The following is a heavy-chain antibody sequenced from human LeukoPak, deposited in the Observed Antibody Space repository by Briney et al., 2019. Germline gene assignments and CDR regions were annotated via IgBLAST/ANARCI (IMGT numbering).Heavy chain of an antibody. CDR2: IKQDGSEK. Sequence: GGSLRLSCAASGFTFSSYWMSWVRQAPGKGLEWVANIKQDGSEKYYVDSVKGRFTISRDNAKNSPYLQMNSLRAEDTAVYYCASSGSHYQFDYWGQGTLVTVSS. CDR3: ASSGSHYQFDY. CDR1: GFTFSSYW. V-gene: IGHV3-7*01. D-gene: IGHD3-10*01. J-gene: IGHJ4*02.